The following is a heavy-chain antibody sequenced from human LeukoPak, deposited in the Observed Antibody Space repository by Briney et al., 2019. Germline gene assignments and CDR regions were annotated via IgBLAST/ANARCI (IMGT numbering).Heavy chain of an antibody. CDR1: GGTLSSYA. CDR2: IIPIFVTA. CDR3: ARDRGRDGYNLQDFDY. J-gene: IGHJ4*02. Sequence: SVKVSCKASGGTLSSYAISWVRQAPGQGLEWMGGIIPIFVTANYAQKFQGRVTITTDESTSTAYMELSSLRSEDTAVYYCARDRGRDGYNLQDFDYWGQGTLVTVSS. D-gene: IGHD5-24*01. V-gene: IGHV1-69*05.